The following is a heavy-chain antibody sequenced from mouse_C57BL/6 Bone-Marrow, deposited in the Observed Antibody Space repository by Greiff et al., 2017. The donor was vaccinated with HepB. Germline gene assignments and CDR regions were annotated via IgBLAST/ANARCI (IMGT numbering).Heavy chain of an antibody. V-gene: IGHV1-64*01. CDR2: IHPNSGST. CDR1: GYTFTSYW. CDR3: DRGNSRLFAY. D-gene: IGHD5-1-1*01. Sequence: QVQLQQPGAELVKPGASVKLSCKASGYTFTSYWMHWVKQRPGQGLEWIGMIHPNSGSTNYNEKFKSKATMTVDKSSSTAYMQLSSLTSEASAVYYGDRGNSRLFAYWGQGTLVTVSA. J-gene: IGHJ3*01.